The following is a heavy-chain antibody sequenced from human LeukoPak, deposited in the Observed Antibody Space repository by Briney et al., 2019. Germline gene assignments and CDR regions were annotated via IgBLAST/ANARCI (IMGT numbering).Heavy chain of an antibody. CDR2: ISSSSSTI. D-gene: IGHD3-9*01. V-gene: IGHV3-48*01. CDR3: ARDVADYDILTGGDAFDI. Sequence: PGGSLRLSCAASGFTFSSYSMNWVRQAPGKGLEWASYISSSSSTIYYADSVKGRFTISRDNAKNSLYLQMNSLRAEDTAVYYCARDVADYDILTGGDAFDIWGQGTMVTVSS. J-gene: IGHJ3*02. CDR1: GFTFSSYS.